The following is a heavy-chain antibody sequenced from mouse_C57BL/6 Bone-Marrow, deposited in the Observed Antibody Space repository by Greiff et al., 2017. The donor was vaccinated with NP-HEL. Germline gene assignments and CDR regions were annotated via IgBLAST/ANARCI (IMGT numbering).Heavy chain of an antibody. J-gene: IGHJ2*01. Sequence: EVKLMESGGGLVKPGGSLKLSCAASGFTFSSYAMSWVRQTPEKRLEWVATISDGGSYTYYPDNVKGRFTISRDNAKNNLYLQMSHLKSEDTAMYYCARATTVVGRGYYFDYWGQGTTLTVSS. D-gene: IGHD1-1*01. V-gene: IGHV5-4*03. CDR2: ISDGGSYT. CDR3: ARATTVVGRGYYFDY. CDR1: GFTFSSYA.